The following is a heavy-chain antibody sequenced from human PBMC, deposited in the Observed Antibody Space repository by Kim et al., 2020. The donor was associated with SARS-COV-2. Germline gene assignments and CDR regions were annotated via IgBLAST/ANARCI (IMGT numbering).Heavy chain of an antibody. Sequence: NYAQYLPGRLTLTTDTSPTTAFLELRSLRSYDTAVYFCARDRGYGDDTFDYWGQGTLVTVSS. J-gene: IGHJ4*02. V-gene: IGHV1-18*01. D-gene: IGHD4-17*01. CDR3: ARDRGYGDDTFDY.